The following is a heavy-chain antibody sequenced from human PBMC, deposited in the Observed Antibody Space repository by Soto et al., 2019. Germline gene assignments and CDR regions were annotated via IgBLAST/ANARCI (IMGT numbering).Heavy chain of an antibody. Sequence: QVQLQESGPGLVKPSGTLSLTCAVSGDSISNSRWWTWVRQPPGKGLEWIGDIFHSGDTNYNPSLKRRVFISVDKSQNQFSLKVSSVTAADTAVYYCAYSTGWYRHDVWGLGTLVTVSS. D-gene: IGHD6-19*01. V-gene: IGHV4-4*02. J-gene: IGHJ3*01. CDR3: AYSTGWYRHDV. CDR2: IFHSGDT. CDR1: GDSISNSRW.